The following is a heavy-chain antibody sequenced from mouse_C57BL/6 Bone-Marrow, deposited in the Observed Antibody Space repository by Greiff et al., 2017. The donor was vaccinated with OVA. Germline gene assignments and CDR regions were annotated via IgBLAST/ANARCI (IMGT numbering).Heavy chain of an antibody. CDR3: TKIYYDYDGVAY. Sequence: EVKVVESGTVLARPGASVKMSCKTSGYTFTSYWMHWVKQRPGQGLEWIGAIYPGNSDTSYNQKSKGKAKLTAVTSASTAYMELSSLTNEDSAVYYCTKIYYDYDGVAYWGQGTLVTVSA. J-gene: IGHJ3*01. CDR2: IYPGNSDT. V-gene: IGHV1-5*01. D-gene: IGHD2-4*01. CDR1: GYTFTSYW.